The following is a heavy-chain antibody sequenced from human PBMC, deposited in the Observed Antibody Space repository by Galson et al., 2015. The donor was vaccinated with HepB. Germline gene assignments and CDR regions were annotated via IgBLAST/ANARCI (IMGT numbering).Heavy chain of an antibody. CDR3: ARVLTEPAAFDY. D-gene: IGHD1-14*01. V-gene: IGHV3-74*01. CDR1: GFTFSSYW. CDR2: INSDGSST. Sequence: SLRLSCAASGFTFSSYWMHWVRQAPGKGLVWVSRINSDGSSTSYADSVKGRFTISRDNAKNTLYLQMNSLRAEDTAVYYCARVLTEPAAFDYWGQGTLVTVSS. J-gene: IGHJ4*02.